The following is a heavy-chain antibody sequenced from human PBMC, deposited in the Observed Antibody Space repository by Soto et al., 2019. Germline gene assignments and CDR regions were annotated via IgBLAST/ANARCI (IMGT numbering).Heavy chain of an antibody. CDR2: IIPIFGTA. CDR1: GGTFSSYA. J-gene: IGHJ5*02. Sequence: QVQLVQSGAEVKKPGSSVKVSCKASGGTFSSYAITWVRQAPGQGLEGMGGIIPIFGTANYAQKFQGRVTITADESLTTAYMELSSLRSEDTAVYYCARDYPSSSSDPWGQGTLVTVSS. V-gene: IGHV1-69*01. CDR3: ARDYPSSSSDP.